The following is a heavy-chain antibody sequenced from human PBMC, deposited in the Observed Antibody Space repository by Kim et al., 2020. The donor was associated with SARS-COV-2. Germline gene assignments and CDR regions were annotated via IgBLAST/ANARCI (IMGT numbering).Heavy chain of an antibody. J-gene: IGHJ2*01. CDR3: TRVPTPYWYFDL. V-gene: IGHV3-49*02. Sequence: EKAASVKGRFTNSRDDSKSIAYLQMNSLKTEDTAVYYCTRVPTPYWYFDLWGRGTLVTVSS.